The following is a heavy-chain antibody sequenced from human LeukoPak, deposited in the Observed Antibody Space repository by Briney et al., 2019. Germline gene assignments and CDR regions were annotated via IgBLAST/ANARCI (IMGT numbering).Heavy chain of an antibody. CDR1: GGSISSYY. CDR3: ARDRSIAAAGTTFYYYYGMDI. CDR2: IYYSGST. V-gene: IGHV4-59*01. D-gene: IGHD6-13*01. J-gene: IGHJ6*02. Sequence: SETLSLTCTVSGGSISSYYWSWFRQPPGKGLEWIGYIYYSGSTNYNPSLKSRVTISVDTSKNQFSLKLSSVTAADTAVYHCARDRSIAAAGTTFYYYYGMDIWGQGTTVTVSS.